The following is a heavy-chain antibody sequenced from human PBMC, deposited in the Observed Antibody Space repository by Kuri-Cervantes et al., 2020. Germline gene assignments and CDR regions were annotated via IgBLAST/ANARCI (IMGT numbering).Heavy chain of an antibody. V-gene: IGHV3-7*01. CDR1: GFTFSSYW. Sequence: GGSLRLSCAASGFTFSSYWMSWVRQAPGKGLEWVANIKQDGSEKYYVDSVKGRFTISRDNAKNSLYLQMNSLRAEDTAVYYCARAVRSYYYDSSGYGYWGQGTLVTVSS. J-gene: IGHJ4*02. D-gene: IGHD3-22*01. CDR2: IKQDGSEK. CDR3: ARAVRSYYYDSSGYGY.